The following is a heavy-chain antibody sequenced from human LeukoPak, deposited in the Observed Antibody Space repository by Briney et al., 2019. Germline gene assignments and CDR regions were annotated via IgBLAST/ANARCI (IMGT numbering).Heavy chain of an antibody. CDR2: IYPGDSDT. CDR3: ARRISGSYSGFDY. CDR1: GYSFTSYW. J-gene: IGHJ4*02. V-gene: IGHV5-51*01. D-gene: IGHD1-26*01. Sequence: GESLKISCKGSGYSFTSYWIGWVRQMPGKGLEWMGIIYPGDSDTRYSPSFQGPVTISADKSISTAYLQWSSLKASDTATYYCARRISGSYSGFDYWGQGTLVTVSS.